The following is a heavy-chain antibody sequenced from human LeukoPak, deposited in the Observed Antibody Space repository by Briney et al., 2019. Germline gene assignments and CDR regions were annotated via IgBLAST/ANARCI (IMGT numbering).Heavy chain of an antibody. D-gene: IGHD6-13*01. CDR2: IDYSGST. Sequence: SETLFLTCTVSGCPLSCYYWGWIPQPPGKGLGWIGYIDYSGSTNYNPSLKSRVTISVDTSKNQFSLKLSSVTAADTAVYYCARRDTSSWYKDDAFDIWGQGTMVTVSS. J-gene: IGHJ3*02. CDR3: ARRDTSSWYKDDAFDI. V-gene: IGHV4-59*08. CDR1: GCPLSCYY.